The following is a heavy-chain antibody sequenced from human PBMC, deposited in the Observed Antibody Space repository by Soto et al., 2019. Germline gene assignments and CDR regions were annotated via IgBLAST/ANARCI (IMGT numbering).Heavy chain of an antibody. CDR1: GFTFSSYW. J-gene: IGHJ4*02. CDR2: VSSDGSST. CDR3: ARGQPNYSAFDS. V-gene: IGHV3-74*01. Sequence: EVQLVESGGGLVQPGESLRLSCAASGFTFSSYWMHWIRQAPGKGLVWVSRVSSDGSSTVYANSVKGRLTISRDNVKNTLYLQMNSLRDEDTAMYYCARGQPNYSAFDSWGQGTLVTVSS. D-gene: IGHD4-4*01.